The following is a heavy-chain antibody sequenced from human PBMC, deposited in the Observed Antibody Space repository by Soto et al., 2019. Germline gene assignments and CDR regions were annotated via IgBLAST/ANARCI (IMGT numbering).Heavy chain of an antibody. Sequence: PGESLKISCKGSGYSFTSYWIGWVRQMPGKGLEWMGIIYPGDSDTRYSPSFQGQVTISADKSISTAYLQWSSLKASDTAMYYCAKSASHIWTRGYFDSWGQGTLVTVSS. V-gene: IGHV5-51*01. CDR1: GYSFTSYW. J-gene: IGHJ4*02. D-gene: IGHD1-1*01. CDR2: IYPGDSDT. CDR3: AKSASHIWTRGYFDS.